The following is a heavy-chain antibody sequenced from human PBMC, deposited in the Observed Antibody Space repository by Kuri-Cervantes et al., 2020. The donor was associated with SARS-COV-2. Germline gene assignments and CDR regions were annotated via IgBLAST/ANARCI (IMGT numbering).Heavy chain of an antibody. J-gene: IGHJ4*02. V-gene: IGHV1-2*04. CDR3: ARGRGGTPHSPGGF. CDR2: INPNSGGT. D-gene: IGHD1-1*01. CDR1: GYTFTGYY. Sequence: SVKVSWKASGYTFTGYYMHWVRQAPGQGLEWMGWINPNSGGTNYAQKFQGWVTMTRDTSISTAYMELSRLKSDDTAVYYCARGRGGTPHSPGGFWGQGTLVTVSS.